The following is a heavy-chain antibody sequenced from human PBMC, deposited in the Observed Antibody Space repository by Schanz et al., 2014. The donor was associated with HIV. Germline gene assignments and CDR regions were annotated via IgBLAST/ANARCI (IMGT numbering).Heavy chain of an antibody. D-gene: IGHD3-3*02. J-gene: IGHJ6*02. Sequence: QVQLVQSGAEVKKPGASVKVSCKASGYTFTDYDISWVRQATGQGPEWMGWMNPKSGNTGYAQKFQGGVTMTRNTSISTAYMELSSLRSADTAVYFCARAAFSSEYYYGMDVWGQGTTVTVSS. CDR2: MNPKSGNT. CDR1: GYTFTDYD. V-gene: IGHV1-8*01. CDR3: ARAAFSSEYYYGMDV.